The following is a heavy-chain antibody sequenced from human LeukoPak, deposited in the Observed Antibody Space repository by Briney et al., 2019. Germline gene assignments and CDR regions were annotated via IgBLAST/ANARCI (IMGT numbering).Heavy chain of an antibody. J-gene: IGHJ4*02. D-gene: IGHD4-17*01. V-gene: IGHV3-30*18. Sequence: PGGSLRLSCAASGFTFSSYGMHGVRQAPGKGLEWVAVISYDGSNKYYADSVKGRFTISRDNSKNTLYLQMNSLRAEDTAVYYCAKGKNYGDPRDFEYWGQGTLVTVSS. CDR3: AKGKNYGDPRDFEY. CDR2: ISYDGSNK. CDR1: GFTFSSYG.